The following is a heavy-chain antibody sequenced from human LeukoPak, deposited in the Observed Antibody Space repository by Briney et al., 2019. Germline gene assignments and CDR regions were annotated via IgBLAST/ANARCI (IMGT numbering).Heavy chain of an antibody. V-gene: IGHV5-51*01. D-gene: IGHD4-17*01. CDR2: IYPGDSDT. CDR3: ARRDRATVTMVLGDAFDI. J-gene: IGHJ3*02. Sequence: GESLKISCKGSGYSFTSYWIGWVRQMPGKGLEWMGIIYPGDSDTRYSPSFQGQVTISADKSISTAYLQWSSPKASDTAMYYCARRDRATVTMVLGDAFDIWGQGTMVTVSS. CDR1: GYSFTSYW.